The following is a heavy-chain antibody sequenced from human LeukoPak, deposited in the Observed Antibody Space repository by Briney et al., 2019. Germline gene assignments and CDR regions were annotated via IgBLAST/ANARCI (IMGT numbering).Heavy chain of an antibody. D-gene: IGHD3-16*01. CDR3: ARGRGYVKSYYFDY. Sequence: SETLSLTCAVYGGSFSGYYWGWIRQPPGKGLEWIGEINHSGSTNYNPSLKSRVTISVDTSKNQFSLKLSSVTAADTAVYYCARGRGYVKSYYFDYWGQGTLVTVSS. CDR1: GGSFSGYY. V-gene: IGHV4-34*01. J-gene: IGHJ4*02. CDR2: INHSGST.